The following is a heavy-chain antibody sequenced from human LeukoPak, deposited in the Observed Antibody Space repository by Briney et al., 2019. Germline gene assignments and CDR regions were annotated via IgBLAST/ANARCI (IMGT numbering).Heavy chain of an antibody. J-gene: IGHJ5*02. V-gene: IGHV4-4*09. CDR2: THPSGNT. CDR3: ARKAPKKGWFDP. CDR1: GGSNYSYY. Sequence: PSETLSLTCTVSGGSNYSYYWSWLRQPPGKGLEWIGYTHPSGNTNYSPSLKSRVTISIDTSRNQFSLKLSSATAADTAVYYCARKAPKKGWFDPWGQGTLVTVSS.